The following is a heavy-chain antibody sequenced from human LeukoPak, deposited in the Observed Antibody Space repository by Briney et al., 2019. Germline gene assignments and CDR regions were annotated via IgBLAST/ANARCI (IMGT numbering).Heavy chain of an antibody. V-gene: IGHV3-23*01. D-gene: IGHD6-19*01. CDR3: AKRVAEQSTSWYIDI. CDR2: ISGGADST. CDR1: GFSFSSCA. J-gene: IGHJ3*02. Sequence: PGGSLRLSCAASGFSFSSCAMGWVRQAPGKGPDWVSSISGGADSTYYADSVKGRFTISRDNSKNTLYLQINSLRVEDTAIYYCAKRVAEQSTSWYIDIWGLGTMVTVSS.